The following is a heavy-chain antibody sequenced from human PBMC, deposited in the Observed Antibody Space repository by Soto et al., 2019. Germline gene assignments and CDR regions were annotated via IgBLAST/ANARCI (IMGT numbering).Heavy chain of an antibody. D-gene: IGHD3-3*01. CDR1: GFTFSSYA. Sequence: GGSLRLSCAASGFTFSSYAMSWVRQAPGKGLEWVSAISGSDGKTFYADSVKGRFSISRDTSQSTLYLQMNSLRADDTAMYYCARWSYLDYWGQGTRVTVSS. J-gene: IGHJ4*02. V-gene: IGHV3-23*01. CDR3: ARWSYLDY. CDR2: ISGSDGKT.